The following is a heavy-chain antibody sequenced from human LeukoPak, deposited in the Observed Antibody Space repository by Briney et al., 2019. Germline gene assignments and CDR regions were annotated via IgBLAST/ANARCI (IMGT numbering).Heavy chain of an antibody. V-gene: IGHV1-2*02. CDR3: ARGGTTYGECCRFDY. J-gene: IGHJ4*02. CDR2: TNPINGDT. CDR1: GYSFTDYY. D-gene: IGHD2-8*01. Sequence: ASVKVSCKASGYSFTDYYLHWVRQAPGQGLEWMRWTNPINGDTNYAHNFRGGVTMTRDTTITTAYMELSTLRSDDTAVYYCARGGTTYGECCRFDYWGQGTLVTVSS.